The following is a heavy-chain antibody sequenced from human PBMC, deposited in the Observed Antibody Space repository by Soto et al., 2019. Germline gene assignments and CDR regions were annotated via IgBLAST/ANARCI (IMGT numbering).Heavy chain of an antibody. D-gene: IGHD3-22*01. CDR2: INHSGST. V-gene: IGHV4-34*01. CDR1: GGSFSGYY. J-gene: IGHJ6*02. Sequence: SSETLSLTCAVYGGSFSGYYWSWIRQPPGKGLEWIGEINHSGSTNYNPSLKSRVTISVDTSKNQFSLKLSSVTAADTAVYYCARSSPYYYDSSGYPHLYYYYGMDVWGQGTTVTVSS. CDR3: ARSSPYYYDSSGYPHLYYYYGMDV.